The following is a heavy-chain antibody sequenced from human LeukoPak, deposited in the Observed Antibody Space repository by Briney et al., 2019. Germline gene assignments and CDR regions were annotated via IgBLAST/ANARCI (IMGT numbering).Heavy chain of an antibody. CDR3: AKYVDTAEVYYFDY. CDR2: IYSGGST. Sequence: GGSLRLSCAASGFTVSSNYMSWVRQAPGKGLEWVSVIYSGGSTYYADSVKGRFTISRDNSKNTLYLQMNSLRAEDTAVYYCAKYVDTAEVYYFDYWGQGTLVTVSS. J-gene: IGHJ4*02. CDR1: GFTVSSNY. D-gene: IGHD5-18*01. V-gene: IGHV3-66*01.